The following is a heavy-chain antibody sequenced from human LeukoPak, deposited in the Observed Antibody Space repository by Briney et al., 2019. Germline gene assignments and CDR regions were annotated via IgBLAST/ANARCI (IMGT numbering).Heavy chain of an antibody. CDR1: GFTFSSYA. CDR2: NRDKSKSYTT. D-gene: IGHD3-22*01. CDR3: TRPSYYDSRGYSTNGFDI. Sequence: GGSLRLSCTAIGFTFSSYAMNWVRQAPGKGLEWVGRNRDKSKSYTTDYAASVRGRFTISRDDSKNSLYLQMYSLKTEDTAVYFCTRPSYYDSRGYSTNGFDIWDQGTMVTVSS. J-gene: IGHJ3*02. V-gene: IGHV3-72*01.